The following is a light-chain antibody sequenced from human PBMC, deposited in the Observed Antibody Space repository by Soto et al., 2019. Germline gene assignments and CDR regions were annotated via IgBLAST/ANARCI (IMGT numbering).Light chain of an antibody. CDR1: SSDVGSYNL. Sequence: QSALTQPASVSGSPGQSITISCTGSSSDVGSYNLVSWYQHHPGKAPRLIIYDVNTRPSGVPDRFSGSTSGNTASLTVSGLRAEDEANYYCSSYTGSDVIFGGGTKVTVL. V-gene: IGLV2-14*02. CDR2: DVN. J-gene: IGLJ2*01. CDR3: SSYTGSDVI.